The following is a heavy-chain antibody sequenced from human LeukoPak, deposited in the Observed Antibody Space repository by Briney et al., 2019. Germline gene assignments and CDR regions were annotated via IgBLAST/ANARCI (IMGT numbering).Heavy chain of an antibody. CDR3: AKASMATISRFDY. D-gene: IGHD5-24*01. Sequence: GGSLRLSCADSGFTFSSYSMNWVRQAPGKGLEWVSSISSSSIYIYYADSVKGRFTISRDNSKNTLYLQMNSLRAEDTAVCYCAKASMATISRFDYWGQGTLVTVSS. CDR2: ISSSSIYI. V-gene: IGHV3-21*04. J-gene: IGHJ4*02. CDR1: GFTFSSYS.